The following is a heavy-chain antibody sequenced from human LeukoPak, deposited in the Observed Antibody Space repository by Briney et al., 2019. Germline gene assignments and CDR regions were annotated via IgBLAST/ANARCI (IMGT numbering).Heavy chain of an antibody. D-gene: IGHD6-13*01. V-gene: IGHV4-39*01. Sequence: SETLSLTCTVSGGSISSRSFYWGWIRQPPGKGLEWIGSIYYSGSTYYNPSLKSRLSMSVDTSKNQFSLSLNSVTAADTAVYYCAHLAKIAVAGTYFDYWGLGALVTVSS. J-gene: IGHJ4*02. CDR1: GGSISSRSFY. CDR3: AHLAKIAVAGTYFDY. CDR2: IYYSGST.